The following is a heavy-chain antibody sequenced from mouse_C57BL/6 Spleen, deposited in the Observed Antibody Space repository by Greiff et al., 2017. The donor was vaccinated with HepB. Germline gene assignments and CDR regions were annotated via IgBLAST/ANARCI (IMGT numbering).Heavy chain of an antibody. CDR2: IDPEDGDT. Sequence: VQLKQSGAELVRPGASVKLSCTASGFNIKDYYMHWVKQRPEQGLEWIGRIDPEDGDTEYAPKFQGKATMTADTSSNTAYLQLSSLTSEDTAVYYCTTSKSNYDYFDYWGQGTTLTVSS. J-gene: IGHJ2*01. V-gene: IGHV14-1*01. D-gene: IGHD2-5*01. CDR3: TTSKSNYDYFDY. CDR1: GFNIKDYY.